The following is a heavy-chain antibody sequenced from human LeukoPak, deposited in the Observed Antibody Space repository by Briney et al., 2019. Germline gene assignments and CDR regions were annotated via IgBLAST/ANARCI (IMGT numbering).Heavy chain of an antibody. J-gene: IGHJ6*02. Sequence: SETLSLTCTVSGGSISSHYWNWVRQPPGKGLEWIGYAYYSGSTNYSPSLKSRVTISVDTSKKQSSLKLSSVTAADTAVYYCARGRDTSGYYYGMDVWGQGTTVTVSS. V-gene: IGHV4-59*11. CDR2: AYYSGST. CDR3: ARGRDTSGYYYGMDV. CDR1: GGSISSHY. D-gene: IGHD3-10*01.